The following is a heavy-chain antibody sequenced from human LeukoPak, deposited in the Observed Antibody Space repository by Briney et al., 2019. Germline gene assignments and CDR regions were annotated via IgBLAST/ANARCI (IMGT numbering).Heavy chain of an antibody. J-gene: IGHJ4*02. CDR1: GYSFTSSW. V-gene: IGHV5-51*01. D-gene: IGHD1-26*01. CDR2: IYPGDSDT. CDR3: ARFSVGGTYYPNY. Sequence: GESLKISFQGSGYSFTSSWTGWVRQMPGKGLEWMGIIYPGDSDTRYSPSFQGQVTISADKSISTAYLQWSSLKASDTAMYYCARFSVGGTYYPNYWGQGTLVSVSS.